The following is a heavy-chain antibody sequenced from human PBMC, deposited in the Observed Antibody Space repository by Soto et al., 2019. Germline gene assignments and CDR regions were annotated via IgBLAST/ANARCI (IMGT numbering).Heavy chain of an antibody. V-gene: IGHV3-23*01. Sequence: EVQLLESGGGFVQPGGSLRLSCAASGITFSNYAMSWVRQAPGKGLEWVSVISGSGDGTYYAESVKGRFTISRDNSKNTLPLQVNSLGAEDTALYYCATRNYYDSTGYYYWYYFDFWGQGTLVTVSS. CDR2: ISGSGDGT. CDR1: GITFSNYA. CDR3: ATRNYYDSTGYYYWYYFDF. D-gene: IGHD3-22*01. J-gene: IGHJ4*02.